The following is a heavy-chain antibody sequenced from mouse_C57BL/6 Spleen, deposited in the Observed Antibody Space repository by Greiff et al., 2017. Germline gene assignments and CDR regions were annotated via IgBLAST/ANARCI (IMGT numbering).Heavy chain of an antibody. Sequence: VKLMESGPELVKPGASVKISCKASGYAFSSSWMNWVKQRPGKGLEWIGRIYPGDGDTNYNGKFKGKATLTADKSSSTAYMQLSSLTSEDSAVYVCARVDGYYVGYAMDYWGQGTSVTVSS. J-gene: IGHJ4*01. V-gene: IGHV1-82*01. CDR1: GYAFSSSW. CDR3: ARVDGYYVGYAMDY. CDR2: IYPGDGDT. D-gene: IGHD2-3*01.